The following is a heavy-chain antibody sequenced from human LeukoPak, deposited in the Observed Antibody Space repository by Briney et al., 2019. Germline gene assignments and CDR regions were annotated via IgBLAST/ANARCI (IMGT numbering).Heavy chain of an antibody. Sequence: SETLSLTCTVSGGSISSYYWSWIRQPPGKGLEWIGYIYQGGSTYYNPSLKSRVTISVDRSKNQFSLMLSSVTAADTAVYYCARGEALTVYFDYWGQGTLVTVSS. V-gene: IGHV4-59*12. D-gene: IGHD1-26*01. J-gene: IGHJ4*02. CDR2: IYQGGST. CDR3: ARGEALTVYFDY. CDR1: GGSISSYY.